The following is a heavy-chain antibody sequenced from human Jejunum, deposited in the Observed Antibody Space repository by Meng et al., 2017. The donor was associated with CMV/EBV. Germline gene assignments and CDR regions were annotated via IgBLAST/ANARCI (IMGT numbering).Heavy chain of an antibody. CDR1: TRSSYG. D-gene: IGHD1-7*01. CDR2: IGAHNGNT. Sequence: TRSSYGISWVRQAPGQGLEWMGWIGAHNGNTFYAQKFQDRVTMTTDTSASEAYMELRSLRSDDTAIYYCAGGAHKGFNWNYDYFDYWGQGTLVTVSS. J-gene: IGHJ4*02. V-gene: IGHV1-18*01. CDR3: AGGAHKGFNWNYDYFDY.